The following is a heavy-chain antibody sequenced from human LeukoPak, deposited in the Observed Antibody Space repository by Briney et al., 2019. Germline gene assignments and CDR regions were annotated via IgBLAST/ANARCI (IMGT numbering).Heavy chain of an antibody. CDR3: GRETDFGVVTN. D-gene: IGHD3-3*01. CDR2: TYYRSQQWHS. CDR1: GDSVSSNGAS. Sequence: SQTLSLTCAISGDSVSSNGASWNWIRQSPSGGLVWLGRTYYRSQQWHSDYAPSVKGRITLNPDTSKNQFSLQLNSMTPEDTAVYYCGRETDFGVVTNWGQGTLVTVSS. J-gene: IGHJ4*02. V-gene: IGHV6-1*01.